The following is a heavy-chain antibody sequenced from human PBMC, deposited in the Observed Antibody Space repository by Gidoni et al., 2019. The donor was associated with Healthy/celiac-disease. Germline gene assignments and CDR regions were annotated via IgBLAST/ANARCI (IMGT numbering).Heavy chain of an antibody. CDR2: IYYSGST. CDR3: ARHLANSSGLGY. J-gene: IGHJ4*02. CDR1: GGSISSSSYY. Sequence: QLQLQESGPGLVKPSETLSLTCTVSGGSISSSSYYWGWIRQPPGKGLEWIGSIYYSGSTYYNPSLKSRVTISVDTSKNQFSLKLSSVTAADTAVYYCARHLANSSGLGYWGQGTLVTVSS. V-gene: IGHV4-39*01. D-gene: IGHD6-19*01.